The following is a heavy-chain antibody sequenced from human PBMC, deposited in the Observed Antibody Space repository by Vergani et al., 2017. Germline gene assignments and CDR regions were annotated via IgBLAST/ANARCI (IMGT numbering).Heavy chain of an antibody. CDR2: IYYSGST. V-gene: IGHV4-59*01. Sequence: QVQLQESGPGLVKPSETLSLTCTVSGGSISSYYWSWIRQPPGKGLEWIGYIYYSGSTNYNPSLKSRVTISVDTSKNQFSLKLSSVTAADTAVYYCARDRQPLLHPRGYNYYGMDVWGQGTTVTVSS. CDR1: GGSISSYY. J-gene: IGHJ6*02. D-gene: IGHD2-15*01. CDR3: ARDRQPLLHPRGYNYYGMDV.